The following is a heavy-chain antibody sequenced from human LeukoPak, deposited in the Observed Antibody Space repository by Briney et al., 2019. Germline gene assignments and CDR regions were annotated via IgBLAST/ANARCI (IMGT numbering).Heavy chain of an antibody. V-gene: IGHV4-30-4*08. CDR2: IYYSGST. D-gene: IGHD1-26*01. CDR3: ARDQRVVGATADAFDI. Sequence: PSQTLSLTCTVSGGSISSGDYYWSWIRQPPGKGLEWIGYIYYSGSTYYNPSLNIRVTILVDTSKNQFSLKLSSVTAADTAVYYCARDQRVVGATADAFDIWGQGTMVTVSS. CDR1: GGSISSGDYY. J-gene: IGHJ3*02.